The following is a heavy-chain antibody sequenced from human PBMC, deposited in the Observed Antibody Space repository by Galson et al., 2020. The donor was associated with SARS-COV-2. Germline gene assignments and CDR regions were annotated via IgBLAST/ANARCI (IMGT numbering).Heavy chain of an antibody. CDR1: GYTLTSYG. D-gene: IGHD2-2*01. CDR3: ARDDEPDIVVVPAAADAFDI. V-gene: IGHV1-18*01. Sequence: ASVKVSCKASGYTLTSYGISWVRQAPGQGLEWMGWISAYNGNTNYAQKLQGSVTITTDTSTSTAYMGLRSLRSDDTAVYYCARDDEPDIVVVPAAADAFDIWGQGTMVTVSS. J-gene: IGHJ3*02. CDR2: ISAYNGNT.